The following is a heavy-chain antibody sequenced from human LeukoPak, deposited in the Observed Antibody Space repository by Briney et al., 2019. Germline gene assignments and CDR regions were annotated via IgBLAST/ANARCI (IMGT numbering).Heavy chain of an antibody. CDR1: GFTFSSYS. CDR2: ISSSSSYI. V-gene: IGHV3-21*01. CDR3: ARAASSGYYGGAFDI. Sequence: GGSLRLSCAASGFTFSSYSMNWVRQAPGKGLEWVSSISSSSSYIYYADSVKGRFTVSRDNAKNSLYLQMNSLRADDTAVYYCARAASSGYYGGAFDIWGQGTIVTVSS. J-gene: IGHJ3*02. D-gene: IGHD3-22*01.